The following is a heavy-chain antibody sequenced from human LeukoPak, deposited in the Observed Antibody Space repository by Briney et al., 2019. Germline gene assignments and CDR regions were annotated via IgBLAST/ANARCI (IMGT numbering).Heavy chain of an antibody. CDR2: VSASGGST. Sequence: GGSLRLYCAASGFIFRNHAMNWVRQAPGQGLEWVSGVSASGGSTFNTDSVKGRFSISRDNSKNTLYLEMNSLRPEDTALYYCAKSLGNQGVIDYWGQGTLVTVSS. D-gene: IGHD3-10*01. CDR3: AKSLGNQGVIDY. CDR1: GFIFRNHA. J-gene: IGHJ4*02. V-gene: IGHV3-23*01.